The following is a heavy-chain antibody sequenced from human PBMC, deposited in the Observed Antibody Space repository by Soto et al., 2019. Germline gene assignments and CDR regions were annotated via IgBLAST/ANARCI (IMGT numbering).Heavy chain of an antibody. D-gene: IGHD2-2*01. V-gene: IGHV1-69*01. Sequence: QLKLVQSGADLKKPGCSVKVSCKTPGGSFRRYSIIWVRQAPGQGLEWRGGINSISGTPHYAEKFQGRLKITADQSTYTAYMELRSLRSDDTAVYSWARDLMPSGTEAYWGQGTLVTASS. CDR3: ARDLMPSGTEAY. CDR2: INSISGTP. CDR1: GGSFRRYS. J-gene: IGHJ4*02.